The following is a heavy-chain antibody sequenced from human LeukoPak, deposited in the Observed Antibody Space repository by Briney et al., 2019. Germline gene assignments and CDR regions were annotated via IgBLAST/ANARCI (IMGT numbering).Heavy chain of an antibody. V-gene: IGHV4-61*02. CDR1: GGPISSGSYY. CDR3: ARDARGYGGRWFDP. J-gene: IGHJ5*02. D-gene: IGHD3-22*01. CDR2: IYTSGST. Sequence: SQTLSLTCTVSGGPISSGSYYWSWIRQPAGKGLEWIGRIYTSGSTNYNPSLKSRVTISVDTSKNQFSLKLSSVTAADTAVYYCARDARGYGGRWFDPWGQGTLVTVSS.